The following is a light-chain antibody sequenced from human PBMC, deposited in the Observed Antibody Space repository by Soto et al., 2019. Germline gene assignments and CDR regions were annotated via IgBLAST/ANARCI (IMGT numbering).Light chain of an antibody. CDR2: KAS. CDR1: QSVDAW. J-gene: IGKJ1*01. CDR3: QHDCASSPWT. V-gene: IGKV1-5*03. Sequence: DIQMTQSPSTLSASVGDRVTIPCRASQSVDAWLAWCQQKPCKAPKVLLHKASSVDSGVPSRFSGSGSGTEFTLTIPSLQPDDVPTYYRQHDCASSPWTFGQGPKVEI.